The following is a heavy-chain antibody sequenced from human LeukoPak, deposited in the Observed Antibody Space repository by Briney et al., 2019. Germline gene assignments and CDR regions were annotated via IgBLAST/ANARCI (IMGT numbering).Heavy chain of an antibody. D-gene: IGHD6-13*01. Sequence: ASVKVSCKASGYTFTSYGISWVRQAPGQGLEWMGWINPNSGGTNYAQKFQGRVTMTRDTSISTAYMELSRLRSDDTAVYYCARVASSSWYRSGLGYWGQGTLVTVSS. V-gene: IGHV1-2*02. CDR3: ARVASSSWYRSGLGY. J-gene: IGHJ4*02. CDR1: GYTFTSYG. CDR2: INPNSGGT.